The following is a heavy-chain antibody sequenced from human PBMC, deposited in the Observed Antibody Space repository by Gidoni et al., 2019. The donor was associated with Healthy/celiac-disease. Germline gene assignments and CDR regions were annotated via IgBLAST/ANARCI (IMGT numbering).Heavy chain of an antibody. CDR1: GYRFTSYW. CDR2: IDPSDSYT. V-gene: IGHV5-10-1*03. CDR3: ARHGGGYSYGQLSRGMDV. Sequence: EVQLVQSGAEVKKPGESLRISCKGSGYRFTSYWISWVRQMPGKGLEWRGRIDPSDSYTNYSPSFQGHVTISADKSISTAYLQWSSLKASDTAMYYCARHGGGYSYGQLSRGMDVWGQGTTVTVSS. D-gene: IGHD5-18*01. J-gene: IGHJ6*02.